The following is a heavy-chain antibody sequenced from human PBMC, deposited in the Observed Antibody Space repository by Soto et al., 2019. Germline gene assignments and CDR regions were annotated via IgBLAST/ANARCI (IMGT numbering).Heavy chain of an antibody. V-gene: IGHV4-30-4*01. D-gene: IGHD3-10*01. Sequence: PSETLSLTCTVSGGSISSGDYYWRWIRQPPGKGLEWIGYIYYSGSTYYNPSLKSRVTISVDTSKNQFSLKLSSVTAADTAVYYCARALRAIWFGEYPGPAYYFDYWGQGXLVTVSS. J-gene: IGHJ4*02. CDR3: ARALRAIWFGEYPGPAYYFDY. CDR2: IYYSGST. CDR1: GGSISSGDYY.